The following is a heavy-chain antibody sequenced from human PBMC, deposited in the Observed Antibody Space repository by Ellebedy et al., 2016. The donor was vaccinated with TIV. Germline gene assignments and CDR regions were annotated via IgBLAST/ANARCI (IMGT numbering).Heavy chain of an antibody. CDR2: ISDSGGST. J-gene: IGHJ6*03. V-gene: IGHV3-23*01. D-gene: IGHD3-10*01. CDR3: ARVQRRITMLRGVFYMDV. Sequence: GESLKISCAASGFSSGFSFSRDAMGWVRQAPGQGLEWVPGISDSGGSTSYAESVRGRFTISRDNSKNTLYLQMNSLRAEDTAVYFCARVQRRITMLRGVFYMDVWGKGTTVTVSS. CDR1: GFSSGFSFSRDA.